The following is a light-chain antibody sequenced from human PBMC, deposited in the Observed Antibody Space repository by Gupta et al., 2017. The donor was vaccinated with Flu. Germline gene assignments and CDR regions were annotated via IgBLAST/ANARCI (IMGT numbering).Light chain of an antibody. CDR2: ATF. CDR3: QSYDSSLSGFYV. J-gene: IGLJ1*01. V-gene: IGLV1-40*01. Sequence: QSVLTQPPSVSGAPGQRVTISCPGSSSNVGADYDVHWYQHVPGTAPKLLIFATFNRPSGVPDRFSGSKSGTSASLAITGLQAEDEADYYCQSYDSSLSGFYVFGTGTKVTVL. CDR1: SSNVGADYD.